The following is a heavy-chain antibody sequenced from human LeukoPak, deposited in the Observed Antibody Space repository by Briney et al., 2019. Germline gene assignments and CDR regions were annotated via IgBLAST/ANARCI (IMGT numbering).Heavy chain of an antibody. Sequence: RPETLSLTCTVSGGSISSGTYHWGWIRQPPGKGLEWIGIIHYSGSTHYNPSLQSRIYITVDTSKNQFCLKLNSVTAAHTAVYYCARHSGLGVVGPYFDYWGQGTLVTVSS. V-gene: IGHV4-39*01. CDR3: ARHSGLGVVGPYFDY. CDR2: IHYSGST. J-gene: IGHJ4*02. CDR1: GGSISSGTYH. D-gene: IGHD3-22*01.